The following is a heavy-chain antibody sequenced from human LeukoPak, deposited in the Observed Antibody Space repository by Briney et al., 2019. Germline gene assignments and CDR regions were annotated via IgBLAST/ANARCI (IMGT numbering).Heavy chain of an antibody. CDR1: SGSISGGDYY. CDR2: IYYSGST. Sequence: TWIIGSGSISGGDYYWSWVRQPKGKGLEWIGYIYYSGSTYYNPSLKSRVTISVDTSKNQFSLKLSSVTAADTAVYYCASLITFGGVIPQFDPWGQGTLVTVSS. J-gene: IGHJ5*02. V-gene: IGHV4-30-4*01. D-gene: IGHD3-16*02. CDR3: ASLITFGGVIPQFDP.